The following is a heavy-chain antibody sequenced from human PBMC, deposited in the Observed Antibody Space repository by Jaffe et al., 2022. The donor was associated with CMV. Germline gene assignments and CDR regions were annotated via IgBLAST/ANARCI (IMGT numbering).Heavy chain of an antibody. CDR2: IRSKAYGGTT. CDR3: TGCSGGSCYSGAFDI. J-gene: IGHJ3*02. V-gene: IGHV3-49*04. D-gene: IGHD2-15*01. Sequence: EVQLVESGGGLVQPGRSLRLSCTASGFTFGDYAMSWVRQAPGKGLEWVGFIRSKAYGGTTEYAASVKGRFTISRDDSKSIAYLQMNSLKTEDTAVYYCTGCSGGSCYSGAFDIWGQGTMVTVSS. CDR1: GFTFGDYA.